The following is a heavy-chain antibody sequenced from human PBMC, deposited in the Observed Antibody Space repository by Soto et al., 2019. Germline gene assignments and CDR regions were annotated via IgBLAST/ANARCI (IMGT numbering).Heavy chain of an antibody. CDR2: IIPMYGTA. CDR1: GGMFSNYA. J-gene: IGHJ6*02. CDR3: ARGATPSPYRSNWKEVYFHYGMDV. D-gene: IGHD6-13*01. Sequence: QVQLVQSGAEVKKPGSSVKVSCKASGGMFSNYAISWVRQAPGQGLEWMGGIIPMYGTANYAQTLQGTVTITADESTSTAYMELSSLRSEDTAVYYCARGATPSPYRSNWKEVYFHYGMDVWGQGTTVTVSS. V-gene: IGHV1-69*01.